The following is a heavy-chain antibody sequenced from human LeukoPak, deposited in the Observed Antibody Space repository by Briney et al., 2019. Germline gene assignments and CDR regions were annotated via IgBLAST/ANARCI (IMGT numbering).Heavy chain of an antibody. J-gene: IGHJ3*02. CDR3: AKAGYGDYSSNI. CDR2: ISGSGGST. V-gene: IGHV3-23*01. Sequence: GGSLRLSCAASGFTFSTYAMSWVRQAPGKGLEWVSAISGSGGSTYYADSVKGRFTISRDNSKNTLYLQVNSLRAEDTAVYYCAKAGYGDYSSNIWGQGTMVTVSS. D-gene: IGHD4-17*01. CDR1: GFTFSTYA.